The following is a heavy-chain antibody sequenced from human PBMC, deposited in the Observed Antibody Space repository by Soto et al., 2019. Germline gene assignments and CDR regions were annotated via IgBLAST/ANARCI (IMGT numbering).Heavy chain of an antibody. V-gene: IGHV3-23*01. CDR3: AKGKPKYQLLGRFDY. CDR1: GFTFSSYA. J-gene: IGHJ4*02. D-gene: IGHD2-2*01. CDR2: ISGSGGST. Sequence: PGGSLRLSCAASGFTFSSYAMSWVRQAPGKGLEWVSAISGSGGSTYYTDSVKGRFTISRDNSKNTLYLQMNSLRAEDTAVYYCAKGKPKYQLLGRFDYWGQGTLVTVSS.